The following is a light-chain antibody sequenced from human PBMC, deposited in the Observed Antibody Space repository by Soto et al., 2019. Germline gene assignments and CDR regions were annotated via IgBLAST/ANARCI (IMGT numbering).Light chain of an antibody. V-gene: IGLV2-14*01. CDR1: NSDVGGYNY. J-gene: IGLJ2*01. Sequence: QSALTQPASVSGSPGQSITIYCTGTNSDVGGYNYVSWYQQHPGKAPKLMIYEVSNRPSGISNRFSGSKSGNTASLAISGLQAEGEADYYFSSYPNSNTLIFGGGTKLTVL. CDR2: EVS. CDR3: SSYPNSNTLI.